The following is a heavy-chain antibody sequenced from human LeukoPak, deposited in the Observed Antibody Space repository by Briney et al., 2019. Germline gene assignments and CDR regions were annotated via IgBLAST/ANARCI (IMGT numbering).Heavy chain of an antibody. CDR2: INPNSGCT. CDR3: ARDRIVVVPAAMRGYYYYGMDV. V-gene: IGHV1-2*02. Sequence: GASVKVSCKASGYTFTGYYMHWVRQAPGQGLEWMGWINPNSGCTDYAQKLQGRVTMTRDTSISTAYMELSRLRSDDTAVYYCARDRIVVVPAAMRGYYYYGMDVWGQGTTVTVSS. CDR1: GYTFTGYY. D-gene: IGHD2-2*01. J-gene: IGHJ6*02.